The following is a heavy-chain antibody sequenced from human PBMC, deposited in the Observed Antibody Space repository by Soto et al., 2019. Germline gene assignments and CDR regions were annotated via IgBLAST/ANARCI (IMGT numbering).Heavy chain of an antibody. V-gene: IGHV1-69*01. CDR2: IIPIFGTA. J-gene: IGHJ6*02. CDR1: GGTFSSYA. CDR3: VIAAAGMYYYYYGMDV. D-gene: IGHD6-13*01. Sequence: QVQLVQSGAEVQKPGSSVKVSCKASGGTFSSYAISWVRQAPGQGLEWMGGIIPIFGTANYAQKFQGRVTITADESTSTAYMELSSLRSEDTAVYYCVIAAAGMYYYYYGMDVWGQGTTVTVSS.